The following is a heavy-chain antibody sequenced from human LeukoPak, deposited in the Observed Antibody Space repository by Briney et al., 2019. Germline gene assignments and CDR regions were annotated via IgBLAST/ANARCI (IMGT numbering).Heavy chain of an antibody. CDR2: FFYSGIT. J-gene: IGHJ4*02. CDR3: ARVGFGGYSYGYVDF. CDR1: GGSISSSSKY. D-gene: IGHD5-18*01. Sequence: PSETLSLTCTVSGGSISSSSKYWGWIRQSPGKGLEWIGNFFYSGITYYNPSLKSRLTISVDTSKNQFSLNLRSVTAADTAVYYRARVGFGGYSYGYVDFWGQGTQVTVSS. V-gene: IGHV4-39*01.